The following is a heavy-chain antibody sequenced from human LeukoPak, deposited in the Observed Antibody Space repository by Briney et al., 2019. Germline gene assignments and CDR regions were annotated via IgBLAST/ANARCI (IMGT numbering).Heavy chain of an antibody. Sequence: SVKVCCKASGGTFSSYAISWVRQAPGQGLEWMGGIIPIFGTANYAQKFQGRVTITTDESTSTAYMELSSLRSEDTAVYYCARDGYCSSTSCANFDYWGQGTLVTVSS. CDR3: ARDGYCSSTSCANFDY. CDR1: GGTFSSYA. D-gene: IGHD2-2*03. J-gene: IGHJ4*02. V-gene: IGHV1-69*05. CDR2: IIPIFGTA.